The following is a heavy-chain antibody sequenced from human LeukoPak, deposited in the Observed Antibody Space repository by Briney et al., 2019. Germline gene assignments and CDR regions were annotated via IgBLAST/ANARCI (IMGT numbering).Heavy chain of an antibody. D-gene: IGHD5-18*01. CDR2: IIPIFGTA. J-gene: IGHJ4*02. V-gene: IGHV1-69*13. CDR1: GGTFSSYA. Sequence: SVKVSCKASGGTFSSYAISWVRQAPGQGLEWMGGIIPIFGTANYAQKFQGRVTITADESTSTAYMELSSLGSEDTAVYYCASGYSHGLGYFDYWGQGTLVTVSS. CDR3: ASGYSHGLGYFDY.